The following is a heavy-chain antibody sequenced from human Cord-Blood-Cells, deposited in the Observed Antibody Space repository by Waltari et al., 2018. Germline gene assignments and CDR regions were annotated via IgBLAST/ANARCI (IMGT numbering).Heavy chain of an antibody. D-gene: IGHD1-7*01. CDR1: GGSFRGYY. CDR2: INHSGST. J-gene: IGHJ3*02. Sequence: QVQLQQWGAGLLKPSETLSPTCAVYGGSFRGYYWSWIRQPPGQGLEWIGEINHSGSTNYNPSLKSRVTISVDTSKNQFSLELSSVTAADTAVYYCARAPNWNYDAFDIWGQGTMVTVSS. V-gene: IGHV4-34*01. CDR3: ARAPNWNYDAFDI.